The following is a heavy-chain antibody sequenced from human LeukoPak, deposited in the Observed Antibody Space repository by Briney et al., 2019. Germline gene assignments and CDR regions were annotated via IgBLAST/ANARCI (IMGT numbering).Heavy chain of an antibody. J-gene: IGHJ4*02. CDR2: IYYNGNT. V-gene: IGHV4-39*01. D-gene: IGHD4-23*01. CDR1: GGSISSSDYY. CDR3: ARTVGTHRFDY. Sequence: PSETLSLTCTVSGGSISSSDYYWGWIRQPPGERLEWIGTIYYNGNTYYNPSLQSRVIISVDTSKNQFSLKLTSVTAPHTAVYYCARTVGTHRFDYWGQGILVTVSS.